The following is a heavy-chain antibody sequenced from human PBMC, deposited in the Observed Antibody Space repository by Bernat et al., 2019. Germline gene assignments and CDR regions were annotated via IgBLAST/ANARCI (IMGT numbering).Heavy chain of an antibody. CDR2: INSDGSST. CDR3: ARRSYYDFWSGYYEPGTLDY. J-gene: IGHJ4*02. CDR1: GFTFSSYW. D-gene: IGHD3-3*01. Sequence: EVQLVESGGGLVQPGGSLRLSCAASGFTFSSYWMHWVRQAPGKGLVWVSRINSDGSSTSYADSVKGRFTISRDNAKNTLYLQMNSLRAEDTAVYYCARRSYYDFWSGYYEPGTLDYWDQGTLVTVSS. V-gene: IGHV3-74*01.